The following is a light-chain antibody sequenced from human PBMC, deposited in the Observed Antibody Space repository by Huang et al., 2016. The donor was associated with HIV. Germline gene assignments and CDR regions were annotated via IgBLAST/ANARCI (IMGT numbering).Light chain of an antibody. Sequence: DIVLTQSPATLSLSPGERATVPCRASQSVSTFLAWYKHKPGQAPRLLIFDASNRASGVPARFSGTGAGTDFTLTISSLEPSDVAVYYCQQHSYWPITFGRGTRLEI. J-gene: IGKJ5*01. V-gene: IGKV3-11*01. CDR2: DAS. CDR1: QSVSTF. CDR3: QQHSYWPIT.